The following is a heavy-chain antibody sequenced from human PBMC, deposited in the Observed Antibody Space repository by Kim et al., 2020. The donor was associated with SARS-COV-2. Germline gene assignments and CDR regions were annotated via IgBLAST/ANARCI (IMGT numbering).Heavy chain of an antibody. Sequence: GGSLRLSCGASGFSFSRSSMHWVRQAPGKGLEWVAVISYDGNNKFYANSVKGRFTISRDNSKDTMYLQMSSLRAEDTAVYYCTRSPFDYGRDSGYFDFWG. D-gene: IGHD4-17*01. CDR3: TRSPFDYGRDSGYFDF. V-gene: IGHV3-30*04. J-gene: IGHJ4*01. CDR1: GFSFSRSS. CDR2: ISYDGNNK.